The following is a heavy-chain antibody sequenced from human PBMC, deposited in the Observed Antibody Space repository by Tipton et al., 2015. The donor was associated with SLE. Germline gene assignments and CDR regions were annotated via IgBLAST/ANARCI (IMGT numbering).Heavy chain of an antibody. CDR3: ARHPKRESGSQFLFDY. Sequence: TLSLTCAASGFSFDDHGMSWIRQPPGKGLEWIGWIYSSGTTSHNPSLKSRVTLSVDTSKNQFSLKLSSVTAADTAVYYCARHPKRESGSQFLFDYWGQGTLVTVSS. D-gene: IGHD2-21*01. CDR2: IYSSGTT. V-gene: IGHV4-4*09. CDR1: GFSFDDHG. J-gene: IGHJ4*02.